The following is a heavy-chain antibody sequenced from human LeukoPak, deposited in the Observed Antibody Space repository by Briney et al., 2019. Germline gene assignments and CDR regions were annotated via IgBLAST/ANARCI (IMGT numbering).Heavy chain of an antibody. CDR3: ARYGDYGDDY. V-gene: IGHV3-48*01. Sequence: PGGSLRLSRAASGFTFNNFAMDWVRQAPGKGLQWLSYISRSGSTAYYEDSVKGRFTISRDSATQSVFLQMNSLRADDTAVYYCARYGDYGDDYWGQGTLVTVSS. D-gene: IGHD4-17*01. CDR1: GFTFNNFA. J-gene: IGHJ4*02. CDR2: ISRSGSTA.